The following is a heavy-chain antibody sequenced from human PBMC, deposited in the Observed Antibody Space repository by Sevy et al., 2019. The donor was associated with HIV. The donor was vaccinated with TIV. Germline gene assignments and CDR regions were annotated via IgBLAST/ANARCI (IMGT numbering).Heavy chain of an antibody. D-gene: IGHD7-27*01. Sequence: GGSLRLSCAASGFTFTSHAMHWVRQTPGKGLEWVAYISYAGTNKLYADSVKGRFTISRDNSKNTLYLQMNSLRAEDTAVYYCSTHGPGDYHDAFDVWGQGTVVTVSS. J-gene: IGHJ3*01. CDR2: ISYAGTNK. V-gene: IGHV3-30-3*01. CDR3: STHGPGDYHDAFDV. CDR1: GFTFTSHA.